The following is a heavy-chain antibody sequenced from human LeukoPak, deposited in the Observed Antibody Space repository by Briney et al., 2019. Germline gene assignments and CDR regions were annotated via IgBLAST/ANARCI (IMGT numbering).Heavy chain of an antibody. Sequence: SETLSLTCTDSGGSISSSSYYWGWIRQPPGKGLEWIGSIYYSGSTYYNPSLKSRVTISVDTSKNQFSLKLSSVTAADTAVYYCARRIVGATPFDYWGQGTLVTVSS. V-gene: IGHV4-39*07. J-gene: IGHJ4*02. CDR1: GGSISSSSYY. CDR2: IYYSGST. CDR3: ARRIVGATPFDY. D-gene: IGHD1-26*01.